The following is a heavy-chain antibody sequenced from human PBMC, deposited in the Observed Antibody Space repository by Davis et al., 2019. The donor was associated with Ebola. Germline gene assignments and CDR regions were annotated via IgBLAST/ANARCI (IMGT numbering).Heavy chain of an antibody. CDR2: IKSKFDGGTT. Sequence: GESLKISCVASGFTFTSAWMSWVCQAPGKGLEWVGRIKSKFDGGTTHYAARVRGRFTISRDDSRNTLYLQMNRLKTEDTALYYCTRGSGTYDWGQGTLVTVSS. CDR1: GFTFTSAW. V-gene: IGHV3-15*06. CDR3: TRGSGTYD. J-gene: IGHJ4*02. D-gene: IGHD1-26*01.